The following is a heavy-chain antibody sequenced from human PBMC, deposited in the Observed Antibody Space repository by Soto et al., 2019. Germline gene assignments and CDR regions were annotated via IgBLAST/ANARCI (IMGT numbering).Heavy chain of an antibody. CDR3: ARDRGFLEWSPEFDC. D-gene: IGHD3-3*01. CDR1: GGTFSSYA. V-gene: IGHV1-69*13. Sequence: ASVKVSCKASGGTFSSYAISWVRKAPGQGLEWMGGIIPIFGTANYAQKFQGRVTITADESTSTAYMELSSLRSEDTAVYYCARDRGFLEWSPEFDCWGQGTLVTVSA. J-gene: IGHJ4*02. CDR2: IIPIFGTA.